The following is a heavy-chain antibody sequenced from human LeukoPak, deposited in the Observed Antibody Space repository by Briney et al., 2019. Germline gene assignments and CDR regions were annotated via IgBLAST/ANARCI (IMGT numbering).Heavy chain of an antibody. CDR1: GFTFSSYA. J-gene: IGHJ4*02. V-gene: IGHV3-23*01. CDR3: AKESDFWSGYYRLGFDY. D-gene: IGHD3-3*01. CDR2: ISGSGGST. Sequence: GGSVRLSCAASGFTFSSYAMSWVRQAPGKGLKWVSAISGSGGSTYYADSVKGRFTISRDNSKNTLYLQMNSLRAEDTAVYYCAKESDFWSGYYRLGFDYWGQGTLVTVSS.